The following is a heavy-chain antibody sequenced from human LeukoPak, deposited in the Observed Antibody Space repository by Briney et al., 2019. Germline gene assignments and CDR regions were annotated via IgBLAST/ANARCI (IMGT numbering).Heavy chain of an antibody. Sequence: SETLSLTCAVYGGSFSGYYWSWIRQPPGKGLEWIGEINHSGSTNYNPSLKSRVTISVDTSKNQFSLKLSSVTAADTAVYYCVFRPPLGYYDNSGYSYDYWGQGTLVTVSS. V-gene: IGHV4-34*01. CDR3: VFRPPLGYYDNSGYSYDY. J-gene: IGHJ4*02. CDR2: INHSGST. D-gene: IGHD3-22*01. CDR1: GGSFSGYY.